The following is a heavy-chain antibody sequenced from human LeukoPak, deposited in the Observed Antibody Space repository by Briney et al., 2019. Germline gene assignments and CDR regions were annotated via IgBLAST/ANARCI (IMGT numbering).Heavy chain of an antibody. CDR1: GYSFSTYW. D-gene: IGHD2-2*01. J-gene: IGHJ6*03. CDR2: IYAGDSDT. CDR3: ARGYEAPYYYMDV. V-gene: IGHV5-51*01. Sequence: GESLKISCKGSGYSFSTYWIAWVRQMPGKGLEWVGIIYAGDSDTTYSPSFQGQVTISADKSIGTAYLQWSSLKASDTAMYYCARGYEAPYYYMDVWGKGTTVTVSS.